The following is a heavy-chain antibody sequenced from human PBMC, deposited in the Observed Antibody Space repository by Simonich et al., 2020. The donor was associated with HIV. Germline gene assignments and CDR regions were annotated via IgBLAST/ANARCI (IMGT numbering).Heavy chain of an antibody. CDR2: IDPKSDGQ. Sequence: QVQLVQSGAEVKKPGASVKVSCKASGYIFTGHYMIWVRQAPGQGLELKGWIDPKSDGQQYGQKFKGRVIITRDTSTSTAYMEVRRLRSDDTAVYFCATHGAGSSSSALDIWGRGTMVTVSS. CDR3: ATHGAGSSSSALDI. CDR1: GYIFTGHY. D-gene: IGHD6-6*01. J-gene: IGHJ3*02. V-gene: IGHV1-2*02.